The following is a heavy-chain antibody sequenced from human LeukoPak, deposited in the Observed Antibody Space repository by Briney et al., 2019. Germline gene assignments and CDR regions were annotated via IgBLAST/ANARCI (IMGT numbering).Heavy chain of an antibody. V-gene: IGHV4-61*02. CDR2: IYSSGST. J-gene: IGHJ4*02. CDR3: ARSTYYYGSGSYYPSDC. CDR1: GGSISSGSYY. D-gene: IGHD3-10*01. Sequence: SETLSLTCTVSGGSISSGSYYWSWIRQPAGKGLEWIGRIYSSGSTNYNSSLKSRVTISVDTSKNQFSLKLSSVTAADTAVYYCARSTYYYGSGSYYPSDCWGQGTLVTVSS.